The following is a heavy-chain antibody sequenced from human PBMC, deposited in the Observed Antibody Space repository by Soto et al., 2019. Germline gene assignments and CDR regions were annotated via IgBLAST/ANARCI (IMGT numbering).Heavy chain of an antibody. D-gene: IGHD2-2*01. V-gene: IGHV2-5*02. CDR3: AHKILVPGAIVFDY. CDR1: GFWLSTGGVG. Sequence: QITLKESGPTLVKPTETLTLTCTFSGFWLSTGGVGVGWIRQPPGKALEWLALIYWDDEKRYSPSLKSRLTVTKDTSKNQVVLTMTNVDPVDTATYYCAHKILVPGAIVFDYWGQGTLVTVSS. J-gene: IGHJ4*02. CDR2: IYWDDEK.